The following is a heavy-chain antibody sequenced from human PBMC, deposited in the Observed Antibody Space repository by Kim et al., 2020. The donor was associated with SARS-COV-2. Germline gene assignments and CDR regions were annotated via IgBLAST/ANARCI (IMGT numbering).Heavy chain of an antibody. V-gene: IGHV1-46*01. CDR2: GST. J-gene: IGHJ4*02. D-gene: IGHD2-2*03. CDR3: AKMMDLFDY. Sequence: GSTSYAQKFQGRVTMTRDTSTSTVYMELSSLRSEDTAVYYCAKMMDLFDYWGQGTLVTVSS.